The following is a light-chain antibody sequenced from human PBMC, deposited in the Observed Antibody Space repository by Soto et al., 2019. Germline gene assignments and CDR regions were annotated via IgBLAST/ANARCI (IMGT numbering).Light chain of an antibody. Sequence: QSALTQPASVSGSPGQSITISCTGTSSDVGGFNYVSWYQQHPGKAPKLMIYDVTNRPSGVSYRFSGSKSGTTASLTISGLQAADDAEYYYNAYTSSSTYVFGTGTKLTVL. V-gene: IGLV2-14*03. J-gene: IGLJ1*01. CDR1: SSDVGGFNY. CDR3: NAYTSSSTYV. CDR2: DVT.